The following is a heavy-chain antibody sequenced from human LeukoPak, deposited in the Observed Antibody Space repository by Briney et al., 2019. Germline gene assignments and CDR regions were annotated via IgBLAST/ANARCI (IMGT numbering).Heavy chain of an antibody. CDR2: INPNSGGT. CDR1: GYTFTGYY. D-gene: IGHD6-13*01. V-gene: IGHV1-2*06. Sequence: ASVKVSCKASGYTFTGYYMHWVRQAPGQGLEGMGRINPNSGGTNYAQKFQGRVTMTRDTSISTAYMELSRLRSDDTAVYYCARVGSSWYEGWFDPWGQGTLVTVSS. J-gene: IGHJ5*02. CDR3: ARVGSSWYEGWFDP.